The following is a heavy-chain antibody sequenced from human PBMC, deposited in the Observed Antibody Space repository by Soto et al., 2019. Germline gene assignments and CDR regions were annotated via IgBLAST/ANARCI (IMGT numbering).Heavy chain of an antibody. CDR2: ISWDGGST. CDR3: AKDRHASGWYYFDY. Sequence: EVQLVESGGVVVQPGGSLRLSCAASGFTFDDYTMHWVRQAPGKGLEWLSLISWDGGSTHYADSVKGRFTISRDNSKTSLYLQMNSLGTDDTALYYCAKDRHASGWYYFDYWGRGTLVTVSS. CDR1: GFTFDDYT. D-gene: IGHD6-19*01. J-gene: IGHJ4*02. V-gene: IGHV3-43*01.